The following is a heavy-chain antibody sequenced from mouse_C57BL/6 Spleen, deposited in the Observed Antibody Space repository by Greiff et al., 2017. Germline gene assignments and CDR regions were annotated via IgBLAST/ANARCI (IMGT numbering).Heavy chain of an antibody. CDR3: ARGGYGSSYPY. J-gene: IGHJ2*01. V-gene: IGHV1-64*01. CDR1: GYTFTSYW. Sequence: VQLQQPGAELVKPWASVSLSCKASGYTFTSYWMHWVNQRPGQGLEWMGMIHPNRGSTNYNAKFTSKATLTVDNSSSTDYMKLSSLASEDSAFYYCARGGYGSSYPYWGQGTTLTVSS. CDR2: IHPNRGST. D-gene: IGHD1-1*01.